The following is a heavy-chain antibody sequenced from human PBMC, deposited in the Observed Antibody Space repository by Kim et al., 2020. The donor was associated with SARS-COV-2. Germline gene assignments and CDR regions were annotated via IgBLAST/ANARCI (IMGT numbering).Heavy chain of an antibody. J-gene: IGHJ3*02. CDR1: GGSISSGGYY. V-gene: IGHV4-31*03. D-gene: IGHD3-22*01. CDR2: IYYSGST. Sequence: SETLSLTCTVSGGSISSGGYYCSWIRQHPWKGLEWIGYIYYSGSTYYNPSLKSRVTISVDTSKNQFSLKLSSVTAADTAVYYCSRVVRGYSIISAFDIWGQGTMVTVSS. CDR3: SRVVRGYSIISAFDI.